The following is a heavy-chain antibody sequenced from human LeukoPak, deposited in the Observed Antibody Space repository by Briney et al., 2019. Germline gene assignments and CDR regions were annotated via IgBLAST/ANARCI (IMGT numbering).Heavy chain of an antibody. D-gene: IGHD3-22*01. Sequence: SETLSLTCTVSGGSISSYYWSWIRQPAGKGLEWIGRIYTSGGTNYNLSLKSRVTMSIDTSKNQFSLKLSSVTAADTAVYYCARDYYDSSGYYYALWGQGTLVTVSS. J-gene: IGHJ4*02. CDR3: ARDYYDSSGYYYAL. V-gene: IGHV4-4*07. CDR1: GGSISSYY. CDR2: IYTSGGT.